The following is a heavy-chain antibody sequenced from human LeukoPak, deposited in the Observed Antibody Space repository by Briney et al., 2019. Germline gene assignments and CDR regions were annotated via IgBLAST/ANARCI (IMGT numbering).Heavy chain of an antibody. D-gene: IGHD2-2*01. Sequence: SVKVSCKASGGTFSSYAISWVRQAPGQGLEWMGGIIPIFGTANYAQKFQGRVTITTDESTSTAYMEPSSLRSEDTAVYYCASRGGEVDFVPGIDYWGQGTLVIVSS. J-gene: IGHJ4*02. CDR3: ASRGGEVDFVPGIDY. V-gene: IGHV1-69*05. CDR2: IIPIFGTA. CDR1: GGTFSSYA.